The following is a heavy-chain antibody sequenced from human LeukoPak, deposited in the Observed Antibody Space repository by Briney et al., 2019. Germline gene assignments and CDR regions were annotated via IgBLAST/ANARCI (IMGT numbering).Heavy chain of an antibody. CDR3: ASVYCSSTSCYLGYFDY. V-gene: IGHV4-34*01. J-gene: IGHJ4*02. D-gene: IGHD2-2*01. CDR1: GGSFSGYY. Sequence: PSGTLSLTCAVYGGSFSGYYWSWIRQPPGKGLEWIGEINHSGSTNYNPSLKSRVTISVDTSKNQFSLKLSSVTAADTAVYYCASVYCSSTSCYLGYFDYWGQGTLVTVSS. CDR2: INHSGST.